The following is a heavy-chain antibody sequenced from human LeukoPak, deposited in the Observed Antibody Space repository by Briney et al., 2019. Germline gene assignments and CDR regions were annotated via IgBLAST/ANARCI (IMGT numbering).Heavy chain of an antibody. V-gene: IGHV4-59*01. CDR1: GGSISSYY. Sequence: PSETLSLTCAVSGGSISSYYWTWIRQPPGKGLEWIGYIYYSGSTNYNPSLKSRVTISVDTSKNQFSLKLSSVTAADTAVYYCARGRSPYQYNWFDPWGQGALVTVSS. CDR3: ARGRSPYQYNWFDP. D-gene: IGHD2-21*01. J-gene: IGHJ5*02. CDR2: IYYSGST.